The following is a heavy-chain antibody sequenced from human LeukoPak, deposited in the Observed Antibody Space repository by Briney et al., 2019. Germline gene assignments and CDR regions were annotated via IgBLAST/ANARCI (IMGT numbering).Heavy chain of an antibody. D-gene: IGHD3-10*01. V-gene: IGHV4-61*01. CDR1: GGSISSSNW. J-gene: IGHJ6*03. Sequence: SGTLSLTCAVSGGSISSSNWWSWIRQPPGKGLEWIGYGYYSGSTNYDPSLKSRVTISVDTSTNQFSLKLSSVTAADTAVYYCARSADRVVRGAPPYYYYYVDVWGKGTTVTVSS. CDR3: ARSADRVVRGAPPYYYYYVDV. CDR2: GYYSGST.